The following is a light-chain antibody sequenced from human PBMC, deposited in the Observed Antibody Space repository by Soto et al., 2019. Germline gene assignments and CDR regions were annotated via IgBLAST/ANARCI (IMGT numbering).Light chain of an antibody. J-gene: IGKJ1*01. Sequence: DIQMTQSPSTLSASVGDRVTITCRASQSISGSLAWYQQKPGKAPKLLIYEASNLKSGVPSRFSGSGSGTKYTLTISSLKPDDAASYYCQQYNRYWTFGQGTMVEIK. CDR1: QSISGS. V-gene: IGKV1-5*03. CDR2: EAS. CDR3: QQYNRYWT.